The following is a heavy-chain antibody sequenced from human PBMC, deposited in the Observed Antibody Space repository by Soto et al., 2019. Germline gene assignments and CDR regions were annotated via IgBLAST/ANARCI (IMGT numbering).Heavy chain of an antibody. D-gene: IGHD3-3*01. J-gene: IGHJ6*02. CDR3: ARDRRRITIFGVVTPRYYYYYYGMDV. CDR1: GFTFGTYA. Sequence: GGSLRLSCAASGFTFGTYAMHWVRQAPAKGLEWVSVIPYDGSNKYYADSVKGRFTISRDNSKNTLYLQMNSLRAEDTAVYYCARDRRRITIFGVVTPRYYYYYYGMDVWGQGTTVTVSS. CDR2: IPYDGSNK. V-gene: IGHV3-30-3*01.